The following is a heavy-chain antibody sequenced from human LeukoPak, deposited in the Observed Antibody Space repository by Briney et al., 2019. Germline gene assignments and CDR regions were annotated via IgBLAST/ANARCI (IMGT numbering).Heavy chain of an antibody. V-gene: IGHV4-30-4*08. Sequence: SQTLSLTCSVSGGSISSGDYYWSWIRQPPGRGLEWIGYIYYSGSTYYHPSLKSRFTILVDTSKNQFSLKLSSVTAADTAVYYCARTIFGVVIKSWFDSWGQGTLVTVFS. CDR2: IYYSGST. D-gene: IGHD3-3*01. CDR1: GGSISSGDYY. J-gene: IGHJ5*01. CDR3: ARTIFGVVIKSWFDS.